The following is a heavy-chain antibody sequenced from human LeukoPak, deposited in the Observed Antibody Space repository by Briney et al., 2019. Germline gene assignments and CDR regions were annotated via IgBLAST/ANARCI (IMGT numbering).Heavy chain of an antibody. V-gene: IGHV4-39*07. J-gene: IGHJ4*02. CDR3: ARGAGEWELNGFDY. D-gene: IGHD1-26*01. CDR1: GGSISSSSYY. CDR2: IYYSGST. Sequence: SETLSLTCTVSGGSISSSSYYWGWIRQPPGKGLEWIGSIYYSGSTYYNPSLKSRVTISVDTSKNQFSLKLSSVTAADTAVYYCARGAGEWELNGFDYWGQGTLVTVSS.